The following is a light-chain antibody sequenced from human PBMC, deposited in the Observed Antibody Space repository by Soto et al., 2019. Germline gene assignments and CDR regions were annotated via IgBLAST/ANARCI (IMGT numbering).Light chain of an antibody. J-gene: IGKJ2*01. CDR1: QSVSTRD. V-gene: IGKV3-20*01. Sequence: ESMLTQSPGTLSLSPGERATLSCRASQSVSTRDLAWYQQKPGQAPRLLIYGASIRATGSPDRFSGRGFGTDFPFTISSLEPEYFAVYYCHQFGSSPPAFTFGQGTKLEI. CDR2: GAS. CDR3: HQFGSSPPAFT.